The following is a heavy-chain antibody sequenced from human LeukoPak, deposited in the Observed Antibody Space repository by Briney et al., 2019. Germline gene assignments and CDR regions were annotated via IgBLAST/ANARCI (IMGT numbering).Heavy chain of an antibody. CDR1: GFTFSIYG. CDR2: IQYDGNNK. V-gene: IGHV3-30*02. D-gene: IGHD3-22*01. J-gene: IGHJ4*02. Sequence: PGGSLRLSCAASGFTFSIYGMHWVRQAPGKGLEWVAFIQYDGNNKYYADSVKGRFTISRDNSKNTLYLQMNSLRAEDTAVYYCAKDKRYFYGNLDYWGQGTLVTVSS. CDR3: AKDKRYFYGNLDY.